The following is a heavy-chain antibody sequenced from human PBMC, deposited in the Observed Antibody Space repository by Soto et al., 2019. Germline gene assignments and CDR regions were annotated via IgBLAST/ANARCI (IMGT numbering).Heavy chain of an antibody. Sequence: PGGSLRLSCAASGFTFSSYAMSWVRQAPGKGLEWVSAISGSGGSTYYADSVKGRFTISRDNSKNTLYLQMNSLRAEDTAVYYCAKEARDFWSGYYPNWFDPWGQGTLVTVSS. D-gene: IGHD3-3*01. CDR1: GFTFSSYA. V-gene: IGHV3-23*01. CDR2: ISGSGGST. J-gene: IGHJ5*02. CDR3: AKEARDFWSGYYPNWFDP.